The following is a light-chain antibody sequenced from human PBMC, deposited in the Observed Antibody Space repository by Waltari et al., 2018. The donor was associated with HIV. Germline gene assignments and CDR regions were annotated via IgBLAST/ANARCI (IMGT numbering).Light chain of an antibody. V-gene: IGLV1-47*01. CDR1: RPNIGSKY. CDR2: RNN. J-gene: IGLJ2*01. Sequence: QSVLTPPTSAAWNPGQRGNIPWSGSRPNIGSKYVYWYQQLPGTAPKLLIYRNNQRPSGVPDRFSGSKSGTSASLAISGLRSEDEADYYCAAWDDSLLFGGGTKLTVL. CDR3: AAWDDSLL.